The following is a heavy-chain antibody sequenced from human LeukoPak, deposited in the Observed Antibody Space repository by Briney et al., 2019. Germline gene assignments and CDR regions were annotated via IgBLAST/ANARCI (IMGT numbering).Heavy chain of an antibody. CDR2: ISYDGSNQ. J-gene: IGHJ3*02. Sequence: GRSLRLSCAASGFTFNSFGMHWVRQAPGKGLEWVAVISYDGSNQYYADSVKGRFTISRDNSKNTLYLQMNSLRAEDTAVYYCAKDKGGGYGNDGFDIWGRGTMVTVSS. V-gene: IGHV3-30*18. CDR3: AKDKGGGYGNDGFDI. CDR1: GFTFNSFG. D-gene: IGHD3-16*01.